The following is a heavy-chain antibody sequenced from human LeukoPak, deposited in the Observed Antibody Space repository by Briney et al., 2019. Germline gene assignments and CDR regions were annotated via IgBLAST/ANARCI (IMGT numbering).Heavy chain of an antibody. CDR3: ASTYNSSPSFDY. CDR2: IYYSGST. V-gene: IGHV4-59*08. Sequence: PSETLSLTCTVSGGSISGYYWSWIRQPPGKGLEWIGYIYYSGSTNYNPSLKSRVTISVDTSNNQFSLKLSSVTAADTAVYYCASTYNSSPSFDYWGQGTLVTVSS. D-gene: IGHD6-19*01. CDR1: GGSISGYY. J-gene: IGHJ4*02.